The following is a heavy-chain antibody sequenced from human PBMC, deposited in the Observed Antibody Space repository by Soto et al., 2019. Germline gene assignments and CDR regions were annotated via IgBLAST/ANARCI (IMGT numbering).Heavy chain of an antibody. V-gene: IGHV3-21*01. CDR3: ARAPYYYDSSGSWAY. CDR1: GFTFSSYS. Sequence: EVQLVESGGGLVKPGGSLRLSCAASGFTFSSYSMNWVRQAPGKGLEWVSSISSSSSYIYYADSVKGRFTISRDNAKNSLYLQMNSLRAEDTAVYYCARAPYYYDSSGSWAYWGQGTLVTVSS. D-gene: IGHD3-22*01. CDR2: ISSSSSYI. J-gene: IGHJ4*02.